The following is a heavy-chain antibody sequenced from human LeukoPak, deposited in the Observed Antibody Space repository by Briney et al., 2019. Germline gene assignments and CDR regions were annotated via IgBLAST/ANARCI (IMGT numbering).Heavy chain of an antibody. J-gene: IGHJ4*02. V-gene: IGHV3-20*04. CDR1: GFTFSSYW. Sequence: GGSLRLSCAASGFTFSSYWMSWVRQAPGKGLEWVSGSSWKGGITAYADSVKGRFTIARDNAKKSLYLQMNSLRAEDTAFYYCARDVLYRLDQNSGWYGFDSWGQGTLVTVSS. D-gene: IGHD6-19*01. CDR3: ARDVLYRLDQNSGWYGFDS. CDR2: SSWKGGIT.